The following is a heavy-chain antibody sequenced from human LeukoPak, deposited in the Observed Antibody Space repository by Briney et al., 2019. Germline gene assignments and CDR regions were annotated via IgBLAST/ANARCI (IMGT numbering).Heavy chain of an antibody. D-gene: IGHD2-21*02. J-gene: IGHJ4*02. V-gene: IGHV1-2*02. CDR1: GYSFTGYY. CDR2: INPNSGDT. CDR3: RCYSTWGARGFFDY. Sequence: GASVKVSCKASGYSFTGYYMHWVRQAPGQGLEWMGWINPNSGDTNFAQKFQGRVTMTRDTSISTAYMELSRLRSDDTAVYYCRCYSTWGARGFFDYWGQGTLVTVSS.